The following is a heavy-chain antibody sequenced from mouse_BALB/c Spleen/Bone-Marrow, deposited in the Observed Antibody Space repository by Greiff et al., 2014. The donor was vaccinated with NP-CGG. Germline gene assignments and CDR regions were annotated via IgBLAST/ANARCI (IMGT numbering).Heavy chain of an antibody. Sequence: EVQLQQSGAELVRPGALVKLSCKAYDFNIQDYYMHWVQQRPEQGLEWIGWIDPENGNTIYDPKCQGKASITADTRYNTAYLELRSLQSEDSAVYYCSRCNRDEYDAMDYWGQGTSLTVSS. CDR1: DFNIQDYY. CDR2: IDPENGNT. CDR3: SRCNRDEYDAMDY. V-gene: IGHV14-1*02. D-gene: IGHD4-1*01. J-gene: IGHJ4*01.